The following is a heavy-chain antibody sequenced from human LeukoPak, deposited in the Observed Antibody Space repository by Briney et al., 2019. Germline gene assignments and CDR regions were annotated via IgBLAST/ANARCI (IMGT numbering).Heavy chain of an antibody. CDR2: FYYVGNT. CDR1: GGSLRTSY. J-gene: IGHJ4*02. CDR3: ARAPIPGYGHYYFDY. V-gene: IGHV4-59*08. Sequence: KPSETLSLTCTVPGGSLRTSYSSSISQPPGKGLERSGYFYYVGNTNYNPSLKSRVTISVGTSKNQFSLKLTSVTAADTAVYYCARAPIPGYGHYYFDYWGQGTLVTVSS. D-gene: IGHD5-18*01.